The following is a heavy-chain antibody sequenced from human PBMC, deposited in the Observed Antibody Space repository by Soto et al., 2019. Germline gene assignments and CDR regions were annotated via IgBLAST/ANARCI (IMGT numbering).Heavy chain of an antibody. Sequence: QVQLVQSGAEVKKPGSSVKVSCKASGSTFSSYAISWVRQAPGQGLEWMGGIIPIFGTANYAQKFQGRVTITADESTSTAYMELSSLRSEDTAVYYCARGGGEGWGSSYYYGMDVWGQGTTVTVSS. J-gene: IGHJ6*02. V-gene: IGHV1-69*01. CDR2: IIPIFGTA. D-gene: IGHD2-21*01. CDR1: GSTFSSYA. CDR3: ARGGGEGWGSSYYYGMDV.